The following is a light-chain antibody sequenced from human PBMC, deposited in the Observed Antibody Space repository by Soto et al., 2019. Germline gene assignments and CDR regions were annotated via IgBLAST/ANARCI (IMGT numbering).Light chain of an antibody. V-gene: IGKV3-20*01. J-gene: IGKJ1*01. Sequence: EIVLTQSPGTLSLSPGERATLSCRASQSVSNNYLAWYQQKPGQAPRLLIYGASNRATGIPNRFSGSGSGKDFPLTISRLEPEDLTVYYCQQYGSSGTFGQGTKVEIK. CDR1: QSVSNNY. CDR2: GAS. CDR3: QQYGSSGT.